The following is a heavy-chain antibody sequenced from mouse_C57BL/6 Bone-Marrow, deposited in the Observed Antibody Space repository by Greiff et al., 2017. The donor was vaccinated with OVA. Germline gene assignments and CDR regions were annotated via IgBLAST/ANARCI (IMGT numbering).Heavy chain of an antibody. D-gene: IGHD2-1*01. CDR1: GFTFSDYY. Sequence: EVKLMESGGGLVQPGGSLKLSCAASGFTFSDYYMYWVRQTPEKRLEWVAYISNGGGSTYYPDTVKGRFTISRDNAKNTLYLQMSRLKSEDTAMYYCARRGYGNYAMDYWGQGTSVTVSS. CDR3: ARRGYGNYAMDY. J-gene: IGHJ4*01. V-gene: IGHV5-12*01. CDR2: ISNGGGST.